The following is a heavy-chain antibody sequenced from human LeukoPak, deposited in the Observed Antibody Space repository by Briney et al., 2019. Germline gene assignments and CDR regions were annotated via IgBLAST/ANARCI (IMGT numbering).Heavy chain of an antibody. V-gene: IGHV3-11*01. CDR3: ALGTINKDYYFGMDV. Sequence: GGSLRLPCAASGFTFSDYYMTWIRQAPGKGLEWLSYISNTGSTVFYADSVMGRFTVSRDNAKRSLYLQIKSLRDDDTAVYHCALGTINKDYYFGMDVWGQGTTVTVSS. CDR2: ISNTGSTV. CDR1: GFTFSDYY. J-gene: IGHJ6*02. D-gene: IGHD2-8*01.